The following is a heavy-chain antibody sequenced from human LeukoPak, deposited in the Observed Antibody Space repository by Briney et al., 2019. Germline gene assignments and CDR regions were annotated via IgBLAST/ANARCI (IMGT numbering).Heavy chain of an antibody. CDR3: TREVGGSSSWYTYWFDP. V-gene: IGHV3-49*03. Sequence: SLRLSDTAFAFTFGDYAMGCSRRAPGREREWVGFIRSKGYGGTTEYAGSVTSKLTISRSDSKSIAYRQINSLTTADTTVHCCTREVGGSSSWYTYWFDPWGEGTVATV. CDR1: AFTFGDYA. D-gene: IGHD6-13*01. J-gene: IGHJ5*02. CDR2: IRSKGYGGTT.